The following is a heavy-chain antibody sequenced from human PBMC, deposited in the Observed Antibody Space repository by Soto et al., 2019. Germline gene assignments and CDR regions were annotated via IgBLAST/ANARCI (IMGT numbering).Heavy chain of an antibody. J-gene: IGHJ4*02. Sequence: PGGSLRLSCAASGFTFRDLSVHWVRQIPGKGLVWVSRIKGDETSTGYADSVKGRFTIFRDNVKNTLYLQMNSLRAEDTAVYYCARGVSGYYGFGYWGQGILVTVSS. CDR2: IKGDETST. D-gene: IGHD5-12*01. CDR3: ARGVSGYYGFGY. CDR1: GFTFRDLS. V-gene: IGHV3-74*01.